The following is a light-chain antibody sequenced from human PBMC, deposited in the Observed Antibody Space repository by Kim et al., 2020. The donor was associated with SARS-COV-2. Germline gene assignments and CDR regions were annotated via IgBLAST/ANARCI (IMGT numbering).Light chain of an antibody. V-gene: IGLV2-11*01. CDR2: DVS. Sequence: QSVPISCTGTSMDVGGYNYVSWYQQHPGKAPKLMIYDVSKRPSGVPDRFSGSKSGNTASLTISGLQAEDEADYYCCSYAGSYTFYVFGTGTKVTVL. CDR1: SMDVGGYNY. J-gene: IGLJ1*01. CDR3: CSYAGSYTFYV.